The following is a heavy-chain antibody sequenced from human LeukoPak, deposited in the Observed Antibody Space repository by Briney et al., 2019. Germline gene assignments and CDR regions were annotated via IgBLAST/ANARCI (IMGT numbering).Heavy chain of an antibody. J-gene: IGHJ4*02. CDR3: AKGPMIVVVRKPHYFDY. D-gene: IGHD3-22*01. Sequence: PGGSLRLSCAASGFTFSSYGIHWVRQAPGKGLEWVAFIRYDGSNKYYADSVKGRFTISRDNSKNTLYLQMNSLRAEDTAVYYCAKGPMIVVVRKPHYFDYWGQGTLVTVSS. V-gene: IGHV3-30*02. CDR2: IRYDGSNK. CDR1: GFTFSSYG.